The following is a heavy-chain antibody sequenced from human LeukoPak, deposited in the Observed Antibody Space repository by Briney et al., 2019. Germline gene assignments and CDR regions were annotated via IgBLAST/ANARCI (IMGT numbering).Heavy chain of an antibody. CDR1: VLTHSRYT. J-gene: IGHJ6*02. V-gene: IGHV3-21*01. D-gene: IGHD2-15*01. CDR2: ISNNSSYI. Sequence: PGGCLRLSHAASVLTHSRYTMNCVPQAPGKARECGSSISNNSSYISYADSVRGRIDISGDSANNSMYLQMNSLRADDKAVYYCARDPTPRYCSGGKRYTHYGMDLWGQGTTVTVSS. CDR3: ARDPTPRYCSGGKRYTHYGMDL.